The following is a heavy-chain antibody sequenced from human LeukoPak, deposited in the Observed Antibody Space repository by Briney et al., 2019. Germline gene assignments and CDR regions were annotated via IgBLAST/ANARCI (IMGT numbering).Heavy chain of an antibody. CDR1: GFTFSNYW. CDR2: INGDGSST. J-gene: IGHJ4*02. CDR3: VREIRGYDHFDL. V-gene: IGHV3-74*01. D-gene: IGHD5-12*01. Sequence: GGSLRLSCAASGFTFSNYWMHWVRQAPGKGLVWVSHINGDGSSTSYADSVKGQFTISRDNAKNTLYLQMSSLRAEDTAVYYCVREIRGYDHFDLWGRGTLVTVSS.